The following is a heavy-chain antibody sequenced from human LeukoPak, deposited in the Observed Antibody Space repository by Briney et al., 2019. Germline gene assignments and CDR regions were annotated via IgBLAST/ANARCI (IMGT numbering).Heavy chain of an antibody. CDR1: GGSISRYY. Sequence: SETLSLTCIVSGGSISRYYWSWIRQPPGKGLEWIGYIYYTGSTNYNPSPESRVTISVDTPKNQFSLKLTSVTAADTAVYYCARGDAWGSAFDIWGQGTMVTVSS. D-gene: IGHD3-16*01. J-gene: IGHJ3*02. V-gene: IGHV4-59*08. CDR2: IYYTGST. CDR3: ARGDAWGSAFDI.